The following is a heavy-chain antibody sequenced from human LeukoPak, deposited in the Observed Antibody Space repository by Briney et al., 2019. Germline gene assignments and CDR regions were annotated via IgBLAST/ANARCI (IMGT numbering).Heavy chain of an antibody. CDR2: ISSDGSDK. CDR3: AKGSATTVVTIDY. CDR1: GFTFSSYG. J-gene: IGHJ4*02. D-gene: IGHD4-23*01. V-gene: IGHV3-30*18. Sequence: GGSLRLSCAASGFTFSSYGMHWVRQAPGKGLEWVAVISSDGSDKYYADSVKGRFTISRDNSKNTMYLQMNSLRDEDTAVYYCAKGSATTVVTIDYWGQGALVTVSS.